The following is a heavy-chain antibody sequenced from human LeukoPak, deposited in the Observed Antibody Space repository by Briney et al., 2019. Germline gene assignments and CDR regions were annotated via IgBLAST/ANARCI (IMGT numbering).Heavy chain of an antibody. D-gene: IGHD2-2*01. V-gene: IGHV3-21*01. J-gene: IGHJ4*02. CDR3: ARDGFVAGYATDY. Sequence: GGSLRLSCAASEFTFSTYTMSWVRQAPGKGLEWVSSITSSSAYIYYADSVKGRFTISRDNAKNSLYLQMNSLRAEDTAMYYCARDGFVAGYATDYWGQGTLVTVSS. CDR1: EFTFSTYT. CDR2: ITSSSAYI.